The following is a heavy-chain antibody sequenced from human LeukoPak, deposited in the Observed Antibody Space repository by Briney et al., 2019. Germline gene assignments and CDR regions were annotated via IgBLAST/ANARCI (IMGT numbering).Heavy chain of an antibody. D-gene: IGHD1-26*01. V-gene: IGHV1-2*02. J-gene: IGHJ6*03. CDR2: ITPNSGGT. CDR3: ARGMEPLNLYYMDV. CDR1: ETPLTGSY. Sequence: GASVKSSCKASETPLTGSYRHWGQQPPEQGLEWMACITPNSGGTNYAQKFQGRVTVTRDTSISTAYMELSRLRSDDTAVYYCARGMEPLNLYYMDVWGKGTTVTVSS.